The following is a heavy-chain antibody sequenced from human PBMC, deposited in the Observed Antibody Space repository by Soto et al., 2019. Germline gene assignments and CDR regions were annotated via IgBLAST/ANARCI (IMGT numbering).Heavy chain of an antibody. CDR3: ARRLAAAGTGLHHYYNGMDF. Sequence: ASVKVSCKASGGTFSSYAISWVRQAPGQGLEWMGGIIPIFGTANYAQKFQGRVTITADESTSTAYMELSSLRSEDTAVYYCARRLAAAGTGLHHYYNGMDFCGQATTVTVSS. J-gene: IGHJ6*02. D-gene: IGHD6-13*01. CDR2: IIPIFGTA. CDR1: GGTFSSYA. V-gene: IGHV1-69*13.